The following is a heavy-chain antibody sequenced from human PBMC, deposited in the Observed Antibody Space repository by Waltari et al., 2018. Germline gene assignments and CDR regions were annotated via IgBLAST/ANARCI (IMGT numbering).Heavy chain of an antibody. J-gene: IGHJ5*02. CDR3: ARSTRGVGNWFDP. CDR2: MNPNSGNT. CDR1: GYTFTSYD. V-gene: IGHV1-8*03. D-gene: IGHD1-26*01. Sequence: QVQLVQSGAEVKKPGASVKVSCKASGYTFTSYDINWVRQATGKGVEWMGGMNPNSGNTGYAQKCQGRVKSNRNTSISTAYMERSSLRSEDTAVYYCARSTRGVGNWFDPWGQGTLVTVSS.